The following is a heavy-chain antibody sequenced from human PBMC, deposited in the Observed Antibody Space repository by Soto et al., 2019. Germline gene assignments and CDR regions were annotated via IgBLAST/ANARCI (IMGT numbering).Heavy chain of an antibody. D-gene: IGHD3-10*01. CDR3: ARIAHGYDSGIYSFGWFDP. J-gene: IGHJ5*02. Sequence: QVQLQESGPGLVKPSETLSLTCSVSGDSFSSYQWSWFRQPPGKGLEWIGYIYYSGSTKYNPSLMVLVTISVDTSKNQFSLKMRSVTAADTAVYYCARIAHGYDSGIYSFGWFDPWGQGTLVTVSS. V-gene: IGHV4-59*01. CDR1: GDSFSSYQ. CDR2: IYYSGST.